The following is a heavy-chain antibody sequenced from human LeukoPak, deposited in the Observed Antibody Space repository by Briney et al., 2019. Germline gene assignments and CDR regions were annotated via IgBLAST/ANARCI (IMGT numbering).Heavy chain of an antibody. D-gene: IGHD1-26*01. CDR3: AREPSGSHTSDY. CDR1: GGSISSSSYY. J-gene: IGHJ4*02. V-gene: IGHV4-39*07. Sequence: PSETLSLTCTVSGGSISSSSYYWGWIRQPPGKGLEWIGSIYYSGSTYYNPSLKSRVAISVDTSKNQFSLKLSSVTAADTAVYYCAREPSGSHTSDYWGQGTLVTVSS. CDR2: IYYSGST.